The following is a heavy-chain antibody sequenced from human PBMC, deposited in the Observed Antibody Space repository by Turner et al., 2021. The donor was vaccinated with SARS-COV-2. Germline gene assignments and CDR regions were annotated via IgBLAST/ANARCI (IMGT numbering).Heavy chain of an antibody. CDR2: FNPEDGEP. CDR1: GYTLSELS. V-gene: IGHV1-24*01. J-gene: IGHJ4*02. D-gene: IGHD1-7*01. CDR3: ATSWELPDAYFDS. Sequence: QVHLLQSGAEVKKPGASVKVSCKVSGYTLSELSIHWVRQAPGKGPEWMGGFNPEDGEPIYAQMFQGRFSLTEDTSKETLYMELSSLRSEDTAVYYCATSWELPDAYFDSWGQGTLVTVSS.